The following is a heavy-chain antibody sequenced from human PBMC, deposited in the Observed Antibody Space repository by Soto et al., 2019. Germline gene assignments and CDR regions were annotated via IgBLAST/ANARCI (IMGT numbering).Heavy chain of an antibody. D-gene: IGHD2-15*01. CDR3: ATLPPRIVVTVLPMPS. Sequence: SETLSLTCGVYGGSFSGYYWSWIRQPPGKGLEWIGEVNHSGSTNYNPSLKSQVTISVDTSKNQFSLDLKSVTAADTAVYYCATLPPRIVVTVLPMPSWGQGTLVTVSS. CDR2: VNHSGST. J-gene: IGHJ1*01. V-gene: IGHV4-34*01. CDR1: GGSFSGYY.